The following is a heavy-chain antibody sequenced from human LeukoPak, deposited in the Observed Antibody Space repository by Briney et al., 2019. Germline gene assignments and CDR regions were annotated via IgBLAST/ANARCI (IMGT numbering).Heavy chain of an antibody. J-gene: IGHJ4*02. CDR1: GGSISSSSSY. CDR2: IYYSGSS. V-gene: IGHV4-39*01. Sequence: PSETLSLTCSVSGGSISSSSSYWGWIRQPPGKGLEWIGSIYYSGSSFDNPALKSRVTISVDTSKNQFSLKLSSVTAADTAVYYCARQGVSSGYYRDVYYFDYWGQGTLVTVSS. D-gene: IGHD3-22*01. CDR3: ARQGVSSGYYRDVYYFDY.